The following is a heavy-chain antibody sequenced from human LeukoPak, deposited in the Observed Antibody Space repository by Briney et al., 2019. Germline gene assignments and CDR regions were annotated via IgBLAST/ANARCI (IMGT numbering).Heavy chain of an antibody. CDR1: GGSITTYY. CDR3: ARSGGSGTYYDGSFDY. J-gene: IGHJ4*02. D-gene: IGHD1-26*01. Sequence: SETLSLTCTVSGGSITTYYWSWIRQAAGKGLKWIGRIYTSGSTSYNPSLKSRVTVSVDTSKNQFSMKPSSVTAADTAVYYCARSGGSGTYYDGSFDYWGQGTLVTVSS. CDR2: IYTSGST. V-gene: IGHV4-4*07.